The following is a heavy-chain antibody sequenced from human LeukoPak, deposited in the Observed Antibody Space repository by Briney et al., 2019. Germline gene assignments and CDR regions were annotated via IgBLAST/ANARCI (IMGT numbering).Heavy chain of an antibody. D-gene: IGHD6-13*01. CDR1: GGSISSGGFY. V-gene: IGHV4-31*01. J-gene: IGHJ4*02. CDR3: AIMTEPGIAAAESFDA. Sequence: SETLSLTCTVSGGSISSGGFYWSWLRQHPGMGLEWIGYIYYSGSTYYNPSLQSPLTISVDTSKYQFSQQQSPVTAADTAVYYSAIMTEPGIAAAESFDAGGQGPLGPFSA. CDR2: IYYSGST.